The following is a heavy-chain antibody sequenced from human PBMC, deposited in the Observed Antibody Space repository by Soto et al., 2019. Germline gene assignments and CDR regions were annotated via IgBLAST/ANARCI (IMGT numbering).Heavy chain of an antibody. Sequence: ATVKVSCKASGYTSADFGISWVRQAPGQGLEWMGWVSGNNGASNPAPKVQGRITMTLDTSTGVSYMALRSLRSDDTAIYYCVRDQKYFRVNGNWFDSWGQGTLVTVSS. D-gene: IGHD2-2*01. J-gene: IGHJ5*01. CDR3: VRDQKYFRVNGNWFDS. CDR2: VSGNNGAS. CDR1: GYTSADFG. V-gene: IGHV1-18*04.